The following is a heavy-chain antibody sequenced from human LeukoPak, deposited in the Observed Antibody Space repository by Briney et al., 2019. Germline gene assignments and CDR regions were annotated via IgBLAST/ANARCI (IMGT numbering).Heavy chain of an antibody. CDR3: ASAGTSYGDQFFDY. CDR2: IKQDGSER. D-gene: IGHD4-17*01. CDR1: GFTISSYW. Sequence: PGGSLRLSCAASGFTISSYWMSWVRQVPGKGLEWVASIKQDGSERYYVDSVKGRFTISRDNVKNSLYLQMNSLRAEDTAVYYCASAGTSYGDQFFDYWGQGTLVTVSS. V-gene: IGHV3-7*01. J-gene: IGHJ4*02.